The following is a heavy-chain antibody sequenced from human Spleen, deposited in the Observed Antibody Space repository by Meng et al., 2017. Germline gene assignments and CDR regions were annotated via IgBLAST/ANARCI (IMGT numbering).Heavy chain of an antibody. CDR1: GFTFNTYW. V-gene: IGHV3-7*01. CDR2: IKRDGSEK. CDR3: VAGSGWLPDY. Sequence: GGSLRLSCVASGFTFNTYWMNWVRQAPGKGLEWVANIKRDGSEKYYMDSVEGRFTISRDNDKNSLYLQMNSLRADDTAVYYCVAGSGWLPDYWGQGTLVTVSS. D-gene: IGHD6-19*01. J-gene: IGHJ4*01.